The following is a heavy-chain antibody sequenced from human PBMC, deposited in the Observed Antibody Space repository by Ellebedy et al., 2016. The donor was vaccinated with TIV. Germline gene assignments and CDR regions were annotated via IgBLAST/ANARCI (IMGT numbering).Heavy chain of an antibody. CDR2: ISGTRGGT. CDR1: GFTFINYA. CDR3: AKDTNHTMGATTGAFDG. Sequence: GESLKISCAASGFTFINYAMRWVRQAPGKGPEWVSGISGTRGGTLNADTVKGRFTISRDNSRNTLYLQMDSLRVEDTAMYYWAKDTNHTMGATTGAFDGWGRGTMVTVSS. V-gene: IGHV3-23*01. J-gene: IGHJ3*01. D-gene: IGHD1-26*01.